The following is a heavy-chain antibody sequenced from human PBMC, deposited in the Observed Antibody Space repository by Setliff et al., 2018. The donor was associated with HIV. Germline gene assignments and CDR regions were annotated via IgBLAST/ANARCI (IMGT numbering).Heavy chain of an antibody. J-gene: IGHJ4*02. Sequence: PGGSLRLSCAASGFTFGSYSMNWVRQAPGKGLEWVSYISSSSSTIYYADSVKGRFTISRDNAKNSLYLQMNSLRAGDTAVYYCARSRAAGFDYWGQGTLVTVSS. V-gene: IGHV3-48*01. CDR2: ISSSSSTI. CDR3: ARSRAAGFDY. CDR1: GFTFGSYS. D-gene: IGHD6-13*01.